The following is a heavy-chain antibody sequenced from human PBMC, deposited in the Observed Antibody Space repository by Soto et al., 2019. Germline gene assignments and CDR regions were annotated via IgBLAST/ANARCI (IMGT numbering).Heavy chain of an antibody. D-gene: IGHD3-3*02. Sequence: EVQLVESGGGLVQPGGSLKLSCAASGFTFSGSAMHWVRQASGKGLEWVGRIRSKANSYATAYAASVKGRFTISRDDSKNKAYLQMNSMKTEDTAVYYCNIFGVVIIRNAFDIWGQGTMVTVSS. CDR1: GFTFSGSA. CDR2: IRSKANSYAT. V-gene: IGHV3-73*01. CDR3: NIFGVVIIRNAFDI. J-gene: IGHJ3*02.